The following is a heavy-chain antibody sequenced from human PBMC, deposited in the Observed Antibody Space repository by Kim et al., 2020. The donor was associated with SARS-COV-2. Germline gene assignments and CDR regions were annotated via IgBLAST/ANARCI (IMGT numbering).Heavy chain of an antibody. V-gene: IGHV3-33*01. D-gene: IGHD6-19*01. J-gene: IGHJ6*02. CDR3: AREPQWLVTVLYYYYGMDV. CDR2: IWYDGSNK. Sequence: GGSLRLSCAASGFTFSSYGMHWVRQAPGKGLEWVAVIWYDGSNKYYADSVKGRFTISRDNSKNTLYLQMNSLRAEDTAVYYCAREPQWLVTVLYYYYGMDVWGQGTTVTVSS. CDR1: GFTFSSYG.